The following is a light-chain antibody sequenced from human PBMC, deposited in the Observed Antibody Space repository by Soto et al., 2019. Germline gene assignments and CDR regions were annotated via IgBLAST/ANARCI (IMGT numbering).Light chain of an antibody. CDR2: EVN. Sequence: QSALTQPASVSGSPGQSITISCTGSNNDIGYYNYVSWYQQHPNRAPKVIIFEVNSRPSGVSDRFFGSKFGNTASLTISDLRPEDEADYYCASYTSGSTRVVLSGGTKVTVL. CDR1: NNDIGYYNY. CDR3: ASYTSGSTRVV. J-gene: IGLJ3*02. V-gene: IGLV2-14*01.